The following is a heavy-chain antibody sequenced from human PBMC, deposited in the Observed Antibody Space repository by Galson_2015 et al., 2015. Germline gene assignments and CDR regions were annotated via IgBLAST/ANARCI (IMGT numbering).Heavy chain of an antibody. J-gene: IGHJ6*02. D-gene: IGHD3-10*01. CDR1: GLNFRIWA. CDR3: AKDRGTPTFRNYAVDV. V-gene: IGHV3-23*01. Sequence: SGLNFRIWAMSWVRQAPGKGLEWISTILGGGATTFFADSVKGRFTISRDNSKSTLYLDMHSLRVEDTAVYYCAKDRGTPTFRNYAVDVWGQGTTVTVSS. CDR2: ILGGGATT.